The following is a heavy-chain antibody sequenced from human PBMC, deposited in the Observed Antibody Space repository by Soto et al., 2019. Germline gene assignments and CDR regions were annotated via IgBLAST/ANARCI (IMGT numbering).Heavy chain of an antibody. D-gene: IGHD6-19*01. CDR2: IFSNDEK. J-gene: IGHJ6*02. Sequence: QVTLKESGPVLVKPTEPLTLTCTVSGFSLSTATMGVSWIRQPPGKALEWLAHIFSNDEKSYSTSLKSRLTISKDTSKSQVVLTMTNMDPVDTATYYCARIHSGWYLVAMDVWGQGTTVTVSS. CDR3: ARIHSGWYLVAMDV. V-gene: IGHV2-26*01. CDR1: GFSLSTATMG.